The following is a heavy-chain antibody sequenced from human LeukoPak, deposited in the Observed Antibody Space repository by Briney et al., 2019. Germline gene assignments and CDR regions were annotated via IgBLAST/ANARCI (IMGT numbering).Heavy chain of an antibody. CDR2: IYYSGST. CDR3: SRGPEESYGSGSYYNGPFFDY. J-gene: IGHJ4*02. D-gene: IGHD3-10*01. Sequence: PSETLSLTCTVSGGSISSGGYYWSWIRQHPGKGLEWIGYIYYSGSTYYNPSLKSRVAISVDTSKNQFSLKLSSVTAADTAVYYCSRGPEESYGSGSYYNGPFFDYWGQGTLVTVSS. V-gene: IGHV4-31*03. CDR1: GGSISSGGYY.